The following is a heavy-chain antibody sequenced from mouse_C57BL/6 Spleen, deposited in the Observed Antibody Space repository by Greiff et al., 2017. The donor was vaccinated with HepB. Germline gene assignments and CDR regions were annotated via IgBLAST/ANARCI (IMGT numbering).Heavy chain of an antibody. CDR2: ISSGGDYI. V-gene: IGHV5-9-1*02. Sequence: EVILVESGEGLVKPGGSLKLSCAASGFTFSSYAMSWVRQTPEKRLEWVAYISSGGDYIYYADTVKGRFTISRDNARNTLYLQMSSLKSEDTAMYYCTRAETGTSWYFDVWGTGTTVTVSS. J-gene: IGHJ1*03. CDR3: TRAETGTSWYFDV. CDR1: GFTFSSYA. D-gene: IGHD4-1*01.